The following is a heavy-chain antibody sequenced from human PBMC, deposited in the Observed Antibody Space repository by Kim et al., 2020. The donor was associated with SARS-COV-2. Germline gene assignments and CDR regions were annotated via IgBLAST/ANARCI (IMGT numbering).Heavy chain of an antibody. CDR3: ARFYGSGSYVHYSYYGMDV. V-gene: IGHV3-21*01. CDR1: GFTFSSYS. J-gene: IGHJ6*02. Sequence: GGSLRLSCAASGFTFSSYSMNWVRQAPGKGLEWVSSISSSSSYIYYADSVKGRFTISRDNAKNSLYLQMNSLRAEDTAVYYCARFYGSGSYVHYSYYGMDVWGQGTTVTVSS. CDR2: ISSSSSYI. D-gene: IGHD3-10*01.